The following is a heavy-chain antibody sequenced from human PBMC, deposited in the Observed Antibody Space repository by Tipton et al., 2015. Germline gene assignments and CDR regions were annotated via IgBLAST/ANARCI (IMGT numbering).Heavy chain of an antibody. CDR3: ASSMSVAGTGDS. CDR2: ISGRGAST. D-gene: IGHD6-19*01. CDR1: GFTFYTSA. J-gene: IGHJ4*02. Sequence: SLRLSCAASGFTFYTSALSWVRQAPGKGLEWVSAISGRGASTFYADSVKSRFTISRDNSQNTLFLQMNSLRTDDTAVYYCASSMSVAGTGDSWGQGTPVTVSS. V-gene: IGHV3-23*01.